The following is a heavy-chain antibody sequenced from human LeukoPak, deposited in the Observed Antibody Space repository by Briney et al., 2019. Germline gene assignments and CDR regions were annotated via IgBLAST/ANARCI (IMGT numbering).Heavy chain of an antibody. CDR2: IYYSGST. V-gene: IGHV4-30-4*08. D-gene: IGHD4-17*01. CDR1: RGSISSGDYY. Sequence: PSETLSLTCTVSRGSISSGDYYWSWIRQPPGKGLEGIGYIYYSGSTYYKPSLKSRISMSVDMSKTQFSLKLSSVIAADTAVYFCAREFLRVNAFDIWGQGTMVTVSS. J-gene: IGHJ3*02. CDR3: AREFLRVNAFDI.